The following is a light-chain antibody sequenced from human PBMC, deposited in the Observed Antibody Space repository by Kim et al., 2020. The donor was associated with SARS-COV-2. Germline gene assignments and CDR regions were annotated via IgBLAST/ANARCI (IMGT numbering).Light chain of an antibody. CDR1: QSISSW. CDR3: QQYNSYSSWS. J-gene: IGKJ2*04. CDR2: KAS. Sequence: ASVGDRVTITCRASQSISSWLAWYQQKPGKAPKLLIYKASSLESGVPSRFSGSGSGTEFTLTISSLQPDDFATYYCQQYNSYSSWSFGQGTKLEI. V-gene: IGKV1-5*03.